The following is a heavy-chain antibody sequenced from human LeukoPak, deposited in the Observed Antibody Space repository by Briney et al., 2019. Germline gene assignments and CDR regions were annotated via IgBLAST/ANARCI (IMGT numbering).Heavy chain of an antibody. CDR3: ASRPPGATVVTPSSWFDP. CDR1: GYSISSGYY. CDR2: IYHSGST. V-gene: IGHV4-38-2*02. Sequence: SETLSLTCTVSGYSISSGYYWGWIRQPPGKGLEWIGSIYHSGSTYYSPSLESRVTISVDTSKNQFSLKLSSVTAADTAVYYCASRPPGATVVTPSSWFDPWGQGTLVTVSS. D-gene: IGHD4-23*01. J-gene: IGHJ5*02.